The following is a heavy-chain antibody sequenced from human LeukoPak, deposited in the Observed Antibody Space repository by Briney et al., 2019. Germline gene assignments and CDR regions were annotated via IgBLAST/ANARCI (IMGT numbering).Heavy chain of an antibody. CDR3: ARDQDQWLVLYYYGMDV. CDR2: ISAYNGNT. V-gene: IGHV1-18*01. Sequence: ASVKVSCKASGCTFTSYGISWVRQAPGQGLEWMGWISAYNGNTNYAQKLQGRVTMTTDTSTSTAYMELRSLRSDDTAVYYCARDQDQWLVLYYYGMDVWGQGTTVTVSS. J-gene: IGHJ6*02. CDR1: GCTFTSYG. D-gene: IGHD6-19*01.